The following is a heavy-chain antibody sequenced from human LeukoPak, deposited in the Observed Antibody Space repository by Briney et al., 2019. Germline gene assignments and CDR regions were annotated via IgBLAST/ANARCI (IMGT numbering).Heavy chain of an antibody. CDR1: GYTFTGYY. CDR3: ARVSGRYGTTPVDYYYFDY. J-gene: IGHJ4*02. D-gene: IGHD6-19*01. Sequence: ASVKVSCKASGYTFTGYYMHWVRQAPGQGLEWMGRINPNSGGTNYAQKFQGRVTMTRDTSISTAYMELSRLRSDDTAVYYCARVSGRYGTTPVDYYYFDYWGQGTLVTVSS. V-gene: IGHV1-2*06. CDR2: INPNSGGT.